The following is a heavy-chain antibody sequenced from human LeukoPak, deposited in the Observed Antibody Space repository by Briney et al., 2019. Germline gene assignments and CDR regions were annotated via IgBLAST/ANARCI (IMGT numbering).Heavy chain of an antibody. J-gene: IGHJ4*02. CDR3: ARDSVNWNYDY. V-gene: IGHV1-46*01. Sequence: ASVKVSCKASGYTFTNYYVHWVRQAPGQGLEWMGLINPSGGSTSYAQKFQGRVTMTRDMSTSTVYMELSSLRSEDTAVYYCARDSVNWNYDYWGQGTLVTVSS. CDR1: GYTFTNYY. CDR2: INPSGGST. D-gene: IGHD1-7*01.